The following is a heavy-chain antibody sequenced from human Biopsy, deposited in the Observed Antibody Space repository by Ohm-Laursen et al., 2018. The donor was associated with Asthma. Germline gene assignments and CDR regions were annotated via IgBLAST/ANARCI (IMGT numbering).Heavy chain of an antibody. J-gene: IGHJ5*01. V-gene: IGHV4-31*03. CDR2: IYYSGST. CDR3: ARTTYGHDGFDS. CDR1: GGSINIGDYY. D-gene: IGHD4-17*01. Sequence: TLSLTCIVSGGSINIGDYYWSWIRQHPVKGLEWIGHIYYSGSTYYNPSLKSRVSISLDTSKNQFSLSLTSVTAADTAVYYCARTTYGHDGFDSWGQGTLVTASS.